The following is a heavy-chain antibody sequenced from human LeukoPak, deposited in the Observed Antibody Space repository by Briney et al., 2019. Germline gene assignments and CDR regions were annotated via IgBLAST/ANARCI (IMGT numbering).Heavy chain of an antibody. Sequence: GGSLRLSCAASGFTFSSYAMHWVRQAPGKGLEWVAVISYDESNKYHADSVKGRFTISRDNSKNTLYLQMNSLRPEDTAVYYCASYSSHDYGDYEESFDYWGQGTLVTVSS. CDR3: ASYSSHDYGDYEESFDY. CDR2: ISYDESNK. CDR1: GFTFSSYA. D-gene: IGHD4-17*01. J-gene: IGHJ4*02. V-gene: IGHV3-30*01.